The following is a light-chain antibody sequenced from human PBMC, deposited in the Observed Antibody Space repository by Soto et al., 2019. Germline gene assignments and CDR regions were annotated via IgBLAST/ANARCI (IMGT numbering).Light chain of an antibody. CDR2: EVS. CDR3: ISYGGNTNFV. CDR1: GSDVGGYNY. Sequence: QSALTQPPSASGSPGQSVTISCTGTGSDVGGYNYVSWYQQHPGKAPKLLIYEVSHRPSGVPSRFSASKSGNTASLTVSGLQAEDEADYSCISYGGNTNFVFGTGTKVTVL. V-gene: IGLV2-8*01. J-gene: IGLJ1*01.